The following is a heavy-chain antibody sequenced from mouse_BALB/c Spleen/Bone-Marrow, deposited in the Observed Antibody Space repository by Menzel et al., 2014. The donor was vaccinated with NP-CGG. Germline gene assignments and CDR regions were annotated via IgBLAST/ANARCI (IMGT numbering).Heavy chain of an antibody. J-gene: IGHJ2*01. D-gene: IGHD2-14*01. CDR1: GFTFSSYI. V-gene: IGHV5-12-2*01. CDR2: ISNGGDNT. CDR3: VRHRYDGYYFDY. Sequence: EVNLVDSGGGLVQPGGSLKLSCAASGFTFSSYIMSWVRQTPEKRLEWVAYISNGGDNTYYPDTVKGRFIISRDNAKNTLCLQMSSLKSEDTAMYYCVRHRYDGYYFDYWGQGTTLTASS.